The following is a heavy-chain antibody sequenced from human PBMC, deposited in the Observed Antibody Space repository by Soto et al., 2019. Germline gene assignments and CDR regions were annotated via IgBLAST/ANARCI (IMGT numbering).Heavy chain of an antibody. V-gene: IGHV3-23*01. D-gene: IGHD3-16*02. CDR2: ISGSGDST. Sequence: EVQLLESGGGLVQPGGSLRLSCAASGFTFSSYAMTWIRQAPGKGLEWVSAISGSGDSTYYADSVKGRFAISRDNSKNTLHMQMSSLRVEDTAVYYCAKVITFGGVIGHYFEYWGQGTLVTVSS. J-gene: IGHJ4*02. CDR1: GFTFSSYA. CDR3: AKVITFGGVIGHYFEY.